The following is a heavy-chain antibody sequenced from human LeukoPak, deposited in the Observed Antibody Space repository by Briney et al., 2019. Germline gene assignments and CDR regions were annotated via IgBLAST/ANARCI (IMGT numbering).Heavy chain of an antibody. J-gene: IGHJ6*03. CDR3: XXXXXXXSYGYYYYYMDV. V-gene: IGHV4-59*01. CDR2: IYYSGST. CDR1: GGSISSYY. Sequence: SETLSLTCTVSGGSISSYYWSWIRQPPGKGLEWIGYIYYSGSTNYNPSLKSRVTISVDTSKNQFSLKLSSVTAADTAVYYCXXXXXXXSYGYYYYYMDVWGKGTTVTISS. D-gene: IGHD5-18*01.